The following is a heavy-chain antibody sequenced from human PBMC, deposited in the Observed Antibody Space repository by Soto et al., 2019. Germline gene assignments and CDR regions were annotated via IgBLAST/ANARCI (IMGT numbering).Heavy chain of an antibody. D-gene: IGHD6-13*01. CDR2: IYYSGST. V-gene: IGHV4-59*01. CDR3: ASRDGYSSSWYNG. J-gene: IGHJ4*02. Sequence: PSETLSLTCTVSGGSISSYYWSWIRQPPGKGLEWIGYIYYSGSTNYNPSLKSRVTISVDTSKNQFSLKLSSVTAADTAVYYCASRDGYSSSWYNGWGQGTLVTVSS. CDR1: GGSISSYY.